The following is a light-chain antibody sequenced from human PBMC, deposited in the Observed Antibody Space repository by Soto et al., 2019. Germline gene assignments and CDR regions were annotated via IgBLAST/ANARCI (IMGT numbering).Light chain of an antibody. V-gene: IGKV3-20*01. CDR2: GAS. CDR3: QQYGSSPRT. CDR1: QSVSSSY. Sequence: EIVLTQSPGTLSLSPGERATLSCGASQSVSSSYVAWYQQKPGQAPRLLIYGASSRATGIPDRFIGSGSGTDFTLTSSRLEPDDFAVYYCQQYGSSPRTFGRGTKVEI. J-gene: IGKJ1*01.